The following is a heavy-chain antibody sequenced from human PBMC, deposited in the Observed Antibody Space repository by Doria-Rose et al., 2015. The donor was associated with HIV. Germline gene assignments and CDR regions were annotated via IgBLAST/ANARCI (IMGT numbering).Heavy chain of an antibody. Sequence: ESGPVLVKPTETLTLTCTVSGVSLSSPGMGVSWIRQPPGNALEWLANIFSDDERSYKTSLKSRPTISRGTSKSQVVLTMTDMDPVDTATYYCARIKSSRWYHKYYFDFWGQGTLVIVSA. D-gene: IGHD6-13*01. CDR3: ARIKSSRWYHKYYFDF. CDR2: IFSDDER. CDR1: GVSLSSPGMG. V-gene: IGHV2-26*01. J-gene: IGHJ4*02.